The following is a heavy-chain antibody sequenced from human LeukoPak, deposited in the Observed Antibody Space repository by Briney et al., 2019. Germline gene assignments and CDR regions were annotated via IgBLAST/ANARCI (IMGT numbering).Heavy chain of an antibody. Sequence: ASVKVSCKASGYTFTNYGISWVRHAPGQGLEWTGWISAYNGDTNYAQKLQGRVTMTTDTSTSTDYMEMRSLRSDDTAVYYCAREINVRYCSSTSCPNWFDPWGQGTLVTVSS. D-gene: IGHD2-2*01. J-gene: IGHJ5*02. CDR3: AREINVRYCSSTSCPNWFDP. CDR2: ISAYNGDT. V-gene: IGHV1-18*01. CDR1: GYTFTNYG.